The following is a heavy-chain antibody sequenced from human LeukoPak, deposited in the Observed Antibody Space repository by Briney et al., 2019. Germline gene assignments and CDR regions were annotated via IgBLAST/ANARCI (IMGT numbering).Heavy chain of an antibody. D-gene: IGHD7-27*01. CDR3: TRDPGDTWYFDL. CDR2: IYTSGST. CDR1: GGSISTYY. J-gene: IGHJ2*01. V-gene: IGHV4-4*07. Sequence: SETLSLTCTVSGGSISTYYWSWIRQPPGKGLEWIGRIYTSGSTNYNPSLKSRVTVSIDTSKSQFSLKMNSVAAADTAVYYCTRDPGDTWYFDLWGRGTLVTVSS.